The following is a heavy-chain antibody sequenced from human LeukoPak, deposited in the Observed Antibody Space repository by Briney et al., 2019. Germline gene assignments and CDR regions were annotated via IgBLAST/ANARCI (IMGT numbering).Heavy chain of an antibody. Sequence: GESLKTSRKGSGYSLTKHWIGWGRQIPGKGIELMGIIYPGDSDTKYSPSLQGQVTLSADQSISTACLQWSSLKASDTAMYYCARLGKSGYDSCFDPWGQGTLVTVSS. J-gene: IGHJ5*02. CDR3: ARLGKSGYDSCFDP. D-gene: IGHD5-12*01. V-gene: IGHV5-51*01. CDR2: IYPGDSDT. CDR1: GYSLTKHW.